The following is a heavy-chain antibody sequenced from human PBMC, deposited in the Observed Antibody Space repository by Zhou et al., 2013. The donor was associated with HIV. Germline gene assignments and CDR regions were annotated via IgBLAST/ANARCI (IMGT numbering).Heavy chain of an antibody. V-gene: IGHV1-69*05. D-gene: IGHD3-3*01. J-gene: IGHJ3*02. CDR2: IIPIFGTA. CDR1: GGTFSSYA. CDR3: ARDHGGITISSAGAFDI. Sequence: QVQLVQSGAEVKKPGSSVKVSCKASGGTFSSYAISWVRQAPGQGLEWMGGIIPIFGTANYAQKFQGRVTITTDESTSTAYMELSSLRSEDTAVYYCARDHGGITISSAGAFDIWGQGTMVTVSS.